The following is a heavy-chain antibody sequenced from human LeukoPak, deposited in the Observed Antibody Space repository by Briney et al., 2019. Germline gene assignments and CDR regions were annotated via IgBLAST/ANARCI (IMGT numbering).Heavy chain of an antibody. CDR1: GFTFSSYS. V-gene: IGHV3-21*04. CDR3: ARGIRSGFAFDV. D-gene: IGHD3-22*01. Sequence: PGGSLRLSCAASGFTFSSYSMNWVRQAPGKGLEWVSFISSGSSYIYYADSVKGRFTISRDHAKNSLYLQMNSLRAEDTAVYYCARGIRSGFAFDVWGQGTMVTVSS. CDR2: ISSGSSYI. J-gene: IGHJ3*01.